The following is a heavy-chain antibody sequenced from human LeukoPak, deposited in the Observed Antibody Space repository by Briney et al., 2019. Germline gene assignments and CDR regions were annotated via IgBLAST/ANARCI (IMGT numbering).Heavy chain of an antibody. CDR3: ARGFPGIAAAGTGDY. CDR2: IIPIFGIA. Sequence: VASVTVSCKASGGTFSSYAISWVRQAPGQGLEWMGRIIPIFGIANYAQKFQGRVTITADKSTSTAYMELCSLRSEDTAVYYCARGFPGIAAAGTGDYWGQGTLVTVSS. CDR1: GGTFSSYA. D-gene: IGHD6-13*01. J-gene: IGHJ4*02. V-gene: IGHV1-69*17.